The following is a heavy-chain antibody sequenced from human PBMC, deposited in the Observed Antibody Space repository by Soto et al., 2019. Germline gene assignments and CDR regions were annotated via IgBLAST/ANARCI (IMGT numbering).Heavy chain of an antibody. J-gene: IGHJ6*02. CDR3: ARDREAGYNFYYGMDV. V-gene: IGHV4-4*07. D-gene: IGHD6-19*01. CDR1: GADINTYS. Sequence: ASETLSLTCSVSGADINTYSWTWIQQPAGKGLEWIGRIYTSASINYNPSLKGRVTLSVDTSTNQVSLRLASVTAADTAIYYCARDREAGYNFYYGMDVWGQGTTVTVSS. CDR2: IYTSASI.